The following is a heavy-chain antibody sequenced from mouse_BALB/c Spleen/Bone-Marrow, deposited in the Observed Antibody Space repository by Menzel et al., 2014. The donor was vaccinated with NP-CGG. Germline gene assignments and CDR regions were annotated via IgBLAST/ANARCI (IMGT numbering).Heavy chain of an antibody. CDR3: ARIYYYGRGYFDY. CDR2: IDPANGNT. V-gene: IGHV14-3*02. J-gene: IGHJ2*01. Sequence: EVHLVESGAELVKPGASVKLSCTASGFNIXDTYMHWVKQRPEQGLEWIGRIDPANGNTKYDPKFQGKATITADTSSNTAYLQLSSLTSEDTAVYYCARIYYYGRGYFDYWGQGTTLTVSS. CDR1: GFNIXDTY. D-gene: IGHD1-1*01.